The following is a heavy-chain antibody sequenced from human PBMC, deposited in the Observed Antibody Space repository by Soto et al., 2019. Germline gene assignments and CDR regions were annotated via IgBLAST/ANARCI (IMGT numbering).Heavy chain of an antibody. V-gene: IGHV3-23*01. CDR1: GFTFSSYA. Sequence: HLGGSLRLSCAASGFTFSSYAMSWVRQAPGKGLEWVSAISGSGGSTYYADSVRGRFTISRDNSKNTLYLQMNSLRAEDTAVYYCAKGPYYYDSSGYSMRPFYWGQGTLVTVSS. CDR2: ISGSGGST. D-gene: IGHD3-22*01. J-gene: IGHJ4*02. CDR3: AKGPYYYDSSGYSMRPFY.